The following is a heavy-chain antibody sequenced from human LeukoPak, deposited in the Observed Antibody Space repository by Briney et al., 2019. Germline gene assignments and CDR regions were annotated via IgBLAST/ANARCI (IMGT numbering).Heavy chain of an antibody. D-gene: IGHD1-1*01. CDR2: ISGSGGST. J-gene: IGHJ6*03. CDR1: GFTFSSYS. CDR3: AKAPWNYYMDV. Sequence: PGGSLRLSCAASGFTFSSYSMNWVRQAPGKGLEWVSAISGSGGSTYYADSVKGRFTISRDNFRDTLSLQMNSLRAEDTAVYYCAKAPWNYYMDVWGKGTTVSVSS. V-gene: IGHV3-23*01.